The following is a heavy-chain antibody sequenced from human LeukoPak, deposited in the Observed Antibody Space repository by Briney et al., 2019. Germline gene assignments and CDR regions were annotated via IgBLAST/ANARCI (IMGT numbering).Heavy chain of an antibody. CDR3: ASGSGWAKYYFDY. J-gene: IGHJ4*02. Sequence: GGSLRLSCAASVFTFSSYSMNWVRQAPGKGLEWVSSISSSSSYIYYADSVKGRFTISRDNAKNSLYLQMNSLRAEDTAVYYCASGSGWAKYYFDYWGQGTLVTVSS. V-gene: IGHV3-21*01. CDR2: ISSSSSYI. D-gene: IGHD6-19*01. CDR1: VFTFSSYS.